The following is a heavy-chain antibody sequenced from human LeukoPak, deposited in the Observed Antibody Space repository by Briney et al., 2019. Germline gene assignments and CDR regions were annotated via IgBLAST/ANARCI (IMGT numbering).Heavy chain of an antibody. J-gene: IGHJ4*02. CDR1: GFTFSSYS. V-gene: IGHV3-21*04. CDR3: AKDPTEGPSLYYFDY. CDR2: ISSSSSYI. D-gene: IGHD1-1*01. Sequence: GGSLRLSCAASGFTFSSYSMNWVRQAPGKGLEWVSSISSSSSYIYYADSVKGRFTISRDNAKNSLYLQMNSLRAEDTAVYYCAKDPTEGPSLYYFDYWGQGTLVTVSS.